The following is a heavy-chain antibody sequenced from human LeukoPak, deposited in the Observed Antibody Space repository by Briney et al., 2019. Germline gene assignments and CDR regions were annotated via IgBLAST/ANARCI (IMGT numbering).Heavy chain of an antibody. V-gene: IGHV4-34*01. CDR1: GGSFSGYY. CDR2: INHSGST. D-gene: IGHD6-19*01. J-gene: IGHJ4*02. CDR3: ARVKSSGWRKYFDY. Sequence: ASETLSLTCAVYGGSFSGYYWSWIRQPPGKGLEWIGEINHSGSTNYNPSLKSRVTISVDTSKNQFSLKLSSVTAADTAVYYCARVKSSGWRKYFDYWGQGTLVTVSS.